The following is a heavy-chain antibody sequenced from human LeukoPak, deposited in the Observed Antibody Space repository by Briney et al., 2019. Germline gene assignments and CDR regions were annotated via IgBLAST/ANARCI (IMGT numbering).Heavy chain of an antibody. CDR1: GFTFSDYY. J-gene: IGHJ4*02. Sequence: GGSLRLSCEASGFTFSDYYMSWVRQAPGKGLEWVSYISGSSGYTKYADSVKGRFTISRDNAKNSLYLQVNSLRAEDTAVYYCARGSGTTAYFDYWGQGTPVTVSS. D-gene: IGHD1-1*01. CDR2: ISGSSGYT. V-gene: IGHV3-11*06. CDR3: ARGSGTTAYFDY.